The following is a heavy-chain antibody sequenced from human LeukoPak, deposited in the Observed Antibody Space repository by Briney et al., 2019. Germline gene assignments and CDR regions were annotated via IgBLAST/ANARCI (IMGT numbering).Heavy chain of an antibody. Sequence: PSETLSLTCTVSGDSISSSSYYWGWIRQPPGKGLEWIGSIYYSGTTYYNPSLSSRVTISVDTSKNQLSLKLTSVTAADTAVYYCARESDYDNIGYLYWGQGTLVTVSS. V-gene: IGHV4-39*02. CDR1: GDSISSSSYY. J-gene: IGHJ4*02. CDR3: ARESDYDNIGYLY. CDR2: IYYSGTT. D-gene: IGHD3-22*01.